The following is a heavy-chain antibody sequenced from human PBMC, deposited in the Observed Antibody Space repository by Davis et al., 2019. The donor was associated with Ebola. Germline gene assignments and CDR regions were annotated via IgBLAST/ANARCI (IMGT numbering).Heavy chain of an antibody. CDR2: IYPGDSDT. J-gene: IGHJ5*02. CDR1: GYRFTSYW. V-gene: IGHV5-51*01. D-gene: IGHD1-1*01. CDR3: ARGTNTRTINWFDP. Sequence: KVSCKASGYRFTSYWIGWVRQMPGKGLEWMGIIYPGDSDTRYSPSFQGQVTISADKSISTAYLQWSSLKASDTAMYYCARGTNTRTINWFDPWGQGTLVTVSS.